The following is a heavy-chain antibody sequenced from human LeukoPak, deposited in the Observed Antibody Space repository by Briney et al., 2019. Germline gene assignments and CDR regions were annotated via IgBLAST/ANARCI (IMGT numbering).Heavy chain of an antibody. D-gene: IGHD3-10*01. J-gene: IGHJ2*01. V-gene: IGHV4-59*01. CDR3: ARDRTWGLSMVRGYAWYFDL. Sequence: SETLSLTCTVSGGSISSYYWSWIRQPPGKGLEWIGYIYYSGSTNYNPPLKSRVTISVDTSKNQFSLKLSSVTAADTAVYYCARDRTWGLSMVRGYAWYFDLWGRGTPVTVSS. CDR2: IYYSGST. CDR1: GGSISSYY.